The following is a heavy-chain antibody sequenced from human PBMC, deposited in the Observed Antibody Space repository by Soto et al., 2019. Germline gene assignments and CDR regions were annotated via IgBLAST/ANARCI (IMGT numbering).Heavy chain of an antibody. Sequence: QVQLVESGGGLVTPGGSLRLSCVDSGFSFSDYYMSWIRQAPGKGLEWISFISNSGNLVNYADSVKGRLTISRDNAKRSLFLQMNSLRAEDSAVYYCARSGNARTFDHWGQGTLVTVSS. D-gene: IGHD2-15*01. V-gene: IGHV3-11*01. CDR3: ARSGNARTFDH. CDR2: ISNSGNLV. J-gene: IGHJ4*02. CDR1: GFSFSDYY.